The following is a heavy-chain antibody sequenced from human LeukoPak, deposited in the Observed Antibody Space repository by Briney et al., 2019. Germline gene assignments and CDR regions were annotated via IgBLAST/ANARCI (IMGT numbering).Heavy chain of an antibody. CDR2: IYTSGST. V-gene: IGHV4-4*07. CDR3: ARGPLSSDYWYFDL. D-gene: IGHD2-2*01. Sequence: PSETLPLTCTVSGGSISSYYWSWIRQPAGKGLEWIGRIYTSGSTNYNPSLKSRVTMSVDTSKNQFSLKLSSVTAADTAVYYCARGPLSSDYWYFDLWGRGTLVTVSS. J-gene: IGHJ2*01. CDR1: GGSISSYY.